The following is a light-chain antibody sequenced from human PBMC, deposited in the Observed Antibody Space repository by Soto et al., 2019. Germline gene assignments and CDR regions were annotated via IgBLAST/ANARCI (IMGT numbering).Light chain of an antibody. CDR3: GSWDSSLSAYV. CDR1: SSNIGCNS. J-gene: IGLJ1*01. CDR2: DDD. Sequence: QSVLTQPPSVSAAPGQKVTISCSGSSSNIGCNSVSWYQQFPGTAPKLLIYDDDKRPSGIPDRFSGSKSGTSATLGITGFQTGDEADYYCGSWDSSLSAYVFATGTKVTVL. V-gene: IGLV1-51*01.